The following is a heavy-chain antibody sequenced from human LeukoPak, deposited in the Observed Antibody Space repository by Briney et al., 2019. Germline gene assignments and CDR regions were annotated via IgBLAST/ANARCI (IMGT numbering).Heavy chain of an antibody. J-gene: IGHJ3*02. CDR3: AKEIDTLGTNAFDI. D-gene: IGHD2-15*01. Sequence: GGSLRLSCAASGFTFSSYGMHWVRQAPGKGLEWAAVISYDGSNKYYADSVKGRFTISRDNSKNSLYLQMNSLRTEDTALYYCAKEIDTLGTNAFDIWGQGTIVTVSS. CDR2: ISYDGSNK. V-gene: IGHV3-30*18. CDR1: GFTFSSYG.